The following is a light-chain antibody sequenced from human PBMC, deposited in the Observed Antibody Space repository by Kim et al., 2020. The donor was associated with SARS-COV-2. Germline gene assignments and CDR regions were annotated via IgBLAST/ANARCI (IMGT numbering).Light chain of an antibody. V-gene: IGKV3-15*01. J-gene: IGKJ1*01. CDR2: GAS. CDR3: QQYNNWLGT. CDR1: QSVSSN. Sequence: VAPGERATLSCRASQSVSSNLAWYQQKPGQAPRLLIYGASTRATGIPARFSGSRSGTEFTLTISSLQSEDFAVYYCQQYNNWLGTFGQGTKVDIK.